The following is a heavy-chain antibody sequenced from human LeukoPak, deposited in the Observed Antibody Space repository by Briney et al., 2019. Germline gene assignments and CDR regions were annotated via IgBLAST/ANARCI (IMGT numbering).Heavy chain of an antibody. CDR1: FSTRS. V-gene: IGHV3-30-3*01. CDR3: VTTGYSSNWSGGYFDY. D-gene: IGHD6-13*01. Sequence: PGRSLRLSCAASFSTRSMFWVRQAPGKGLEWVAVISSDVNNKDYADSVKGRFTISRDDSRNTLYLQMNSLRTEDTAVYYCVTTGYSSNWSGGYFDYWGQGTLVTVSS. CDR2: ISSDVNNK. J-gene: IGHJ4*02.